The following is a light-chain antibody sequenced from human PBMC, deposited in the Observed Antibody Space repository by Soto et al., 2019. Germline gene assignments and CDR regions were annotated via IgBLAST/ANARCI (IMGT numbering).Light chain of an antibody. J-gene: IGKJ4*01. V-gene: IGKV1-39*01. Sequence: DIQMTQSPSSLSASVGDRVTITCRASQSISSYLNWYQQKPGKAPKLLIYAASSLQSGVPSRFSGSGSGTDCTLTISRLQPEDFATYYCQQSYSTPPTFGGGTKVEIK. CDR3: QQSYSTPPT. CDR1: QSISSY. CDR2: AAS.